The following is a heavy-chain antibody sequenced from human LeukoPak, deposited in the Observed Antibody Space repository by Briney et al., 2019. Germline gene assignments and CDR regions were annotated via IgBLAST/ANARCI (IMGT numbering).Heavy chain of an antibody. D-gene: IGHD2-15*01. V-gene: IGHV3-74*01. CDR1: GLAFRAYK. CDR2: ISTDGYTT. Sequence: PGGSMRLSCAASGLAFRAYKMHWVRQAPRKGLVWVSRISTDGYTTDYADFVQGRFTASRDNTKNTWSLEMNSLRAEDTAVYYCVVGGSPGYWGQGTLVTVSS. J-gene: IGHJ4*02. CDR3: VVGGSPGY.